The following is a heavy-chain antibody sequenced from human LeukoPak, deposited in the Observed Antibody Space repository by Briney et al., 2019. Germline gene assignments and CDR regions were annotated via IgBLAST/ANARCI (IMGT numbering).Heavy chain of an antibody. CDR3: TRVRNSNNWWGPFDI. CDR1: GYTFGTSS. V-gene: IGHV1-18*01. J-gene: IGHJ3*02. CDR2: ISPNNGNT. Sequence: ASVNVSCKAFGYTFGTSSITWVRQAPGQRLEWMGWISPNNGNTHYAQGFQGRVTMTTDTSRSTACMELRSLRSDDTAVYYCTRVRNSNNWWGPFDIWGQGTMVTVSS. D-gene: IGHD1-1*01.